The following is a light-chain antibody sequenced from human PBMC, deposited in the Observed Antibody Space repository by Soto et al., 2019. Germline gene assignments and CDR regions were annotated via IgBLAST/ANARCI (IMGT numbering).Light chain of an antibody. V-gene: IGKV1-27*01. CDR3: QRYNSVPPVT. J-gene: IGKJ3*01. Sequence: DIQMTQSPSSLSASVGDRVTITCRASQGISIYLAWYQQQPGKPPKLLMYAASTLQSGVPSRFSGSGSGTDFTLTISSLQPEDVATYYCQRYNSVPPVTFGPGTKVNL. CDR2: AAS. CDR1: QGISIY.